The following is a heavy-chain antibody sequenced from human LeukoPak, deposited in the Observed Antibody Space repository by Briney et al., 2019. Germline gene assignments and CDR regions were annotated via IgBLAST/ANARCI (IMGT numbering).Heavy chain of an antibody. Sequence: GESLKISCTGSGYSFTSNWIGWVRQMPGKGLEWMGIIYPGDSDTRYSPSFQGQVTISADRSINIAYLQWSSLQASDTAMYYCATHYYGSGNYSFDYWGQGTLVTVSS. CDR3: ATHYYGSGNYSFDY. CDR2: IYPGDSDT. CDR1: GYSFTSNW. J-gene: IGHJ4*02. V-gene: IGHV5-51*01. D-gene: IGHD3-10*01.